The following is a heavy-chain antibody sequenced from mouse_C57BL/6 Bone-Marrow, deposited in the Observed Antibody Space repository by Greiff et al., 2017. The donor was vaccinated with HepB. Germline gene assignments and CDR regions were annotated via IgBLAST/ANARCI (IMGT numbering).Heavy chain of an antibody. CDR3: ATGFITTVVSYFDY. D-gene: IGHD1-1*01. V-gene: IGHV1-85*01. CDR2: IYPRAGST. J-gene: IGHJ2*01. CDR1: GYTFTSYD. Sequence: QVQLKESGPELVKPGASVKLSCKASGYTFTSYDINWVKQRPGQGLAWIGWIYPRAGSTKYNEKFKGKATLTVDPSSRTAYMELHSLTSEDSAVYVCATGFITTVVSYFDYWGQGTTLTVSS.